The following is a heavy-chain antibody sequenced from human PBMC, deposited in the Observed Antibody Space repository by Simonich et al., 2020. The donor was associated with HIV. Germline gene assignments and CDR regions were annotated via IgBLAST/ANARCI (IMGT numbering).Heavy chain of an antibody. V-gene: IGHV4-34*01. CDR3: ARGFYQRLYYFDY. D-gene: IGHD2-2*01. CDR1: GGSFSGYY. J-gene: IGHJ4*02. Sequence: QVQLQQCGAGLLKPSETLSLTCAVYGGSFSGYYWSWIRQPPGKGLEWIGEINHSGSTNYNPSRKSRVTISVDTSKNQFSLKLSSVTAADTAVYYCARGFYQRLYYFDYWGQGTLVTVSS. CDR2: INHSGST.